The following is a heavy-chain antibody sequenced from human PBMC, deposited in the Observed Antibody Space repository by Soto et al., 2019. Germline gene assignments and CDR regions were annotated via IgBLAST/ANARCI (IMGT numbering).Heavy chain of an antibody. CDR3: VSSLNYDFWRDGGRHFYFDY. CDR2: IYHGGTT. Sequence: QVQLQESGPGLVKPSGTLSLTCAVSGGSISSSYWWNWVRQTPRGGLVWIGKIYHGGTTNYIPSLKNRVTISVDKSKNQFSLKLTSVTAADTAVYYCVSSLNYDFWRDGGRHFYFDYWGRGILATVSS. CDR1: GGSISSSYW. J-gene: IGHJ4*02. V-gene: IGHV4-4*02. D-gene: IGHD3-3*01.